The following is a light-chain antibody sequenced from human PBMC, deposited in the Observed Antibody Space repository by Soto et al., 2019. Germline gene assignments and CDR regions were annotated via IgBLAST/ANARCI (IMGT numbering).Light chain of an antibody. CDR2: DAS. J-gene: IGKJ1*01. V-gene: IGKV1-5*01. CDR3: QQYNNYWT. CDR1: QSISSW. Sequence: DIQMTQSPSTLSASVGDRVTITFRASQSISSWLAWYQQKPGKAPKLLIYDASSLESGVPSRFSGSGSATEFTLTISSLQPDDFATYYCQQYNNYWTFGQGTNVDIK.